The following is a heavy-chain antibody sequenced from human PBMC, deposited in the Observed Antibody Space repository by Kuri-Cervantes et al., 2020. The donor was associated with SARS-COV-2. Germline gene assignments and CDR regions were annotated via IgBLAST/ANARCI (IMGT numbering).Heavy chain of an antibody. D-gene: IGHD2-2*01. CDR2: TVYDGTTK. Sequence: GESLKISCAASGFIFKNYAMHWVRQAPGKGLEWVAVTVYDGTTKYYADSVKGRFTISRDNSEKMLYLQVSSLRAEDTAVYYCARDLGDMPHYAMGVWGQGTTVTVSS. J-gene: IGHJ6*02. CDR3: ARDLGDMPHYAMGV. CDR1: GFIFKNYA. V-gene: IGHV3-30-3*01.